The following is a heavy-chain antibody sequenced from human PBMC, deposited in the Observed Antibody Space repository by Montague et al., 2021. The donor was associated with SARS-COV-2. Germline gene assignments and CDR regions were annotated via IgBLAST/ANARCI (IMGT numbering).Heavy chain of an antibody. CDR3: ARGGERYFLDRPIDY. V-gene: IGHV4-59*01. CDR1: GGSISSYY. D-gene: IGHD3-16*01. J-gene: IGHJ4*02. CDR2: IYYSGST. Sequence: SETLSLTCTASGGSISSYYWSRIRQPPGKGLEWIGDIYYSGSTNYNPSLKSRVTISVDTSKNQFSLKLSSVTAADTAVYYCARGGERYFLDRPIDYWGQGTMVTVSS.